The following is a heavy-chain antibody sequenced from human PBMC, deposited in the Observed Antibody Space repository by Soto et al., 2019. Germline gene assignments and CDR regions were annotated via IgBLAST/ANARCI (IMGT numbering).Heavy chain of an antibody. J-gene: IGHJ5*02. CDR2: IELVHSQT. CDR3: ARRKCGVVTSFSWFEP. D-gene: IGHD2-21*01. V-gene: IGHV5-10-1*01. CDR1: GFDLTSHW. Sequence: GVSLKISCQDSGFDLTSHWITWVRLLPGNDLGWIRNIELVHSQTHYSPSFQGHVTLSADKFTNTSFLQWANLRASDTAIYYCARRKCGVVTSFSWFEPWSPGTLVTVAS.